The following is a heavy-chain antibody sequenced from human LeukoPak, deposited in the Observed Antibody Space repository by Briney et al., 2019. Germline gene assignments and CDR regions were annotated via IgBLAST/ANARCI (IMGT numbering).Heavy chain of an antibody. CDR3: ARTYGDYDDAFDV. CDR2: IYYSGST. J-gene: IGHJ3*01. CDR1: GGPNHRSTQY. D-gene: IGHD4-17*01. Sequence: SETLSLPCTGSGGPNHRSTQYRGRIRQPPGEGLEWIGRIYYSGSTYNNPSLKSRVTIFVDTSKNQFSLKLSSVTATDTAVYYCARTYGDYDDAFDVWGQGTMVTVSS. V-gene: IGHV4-39*01.